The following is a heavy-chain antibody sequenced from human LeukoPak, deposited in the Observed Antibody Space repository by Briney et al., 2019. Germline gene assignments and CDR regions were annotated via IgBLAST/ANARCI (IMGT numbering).Heavy chain of an antibody. CDR2: IWFDGSNK. D-gene: IGHD2-2*01. CDR1: GFIFNSYG. CDR3: AREILVPAAIGAHGFDY. Sequence: GGSLRLSCSASGFIFNSYGMHWVRQAPGEGLEWVAVIWFDGSNKLYADSVKGRFTISGDNSKNTLSLQMNSLRAEDTAVYYCAREILVPAAIGAHGFDYWGQGILVTVSS. V-gene: IGHV3-33*01. J-gene: IGHJ4*02.